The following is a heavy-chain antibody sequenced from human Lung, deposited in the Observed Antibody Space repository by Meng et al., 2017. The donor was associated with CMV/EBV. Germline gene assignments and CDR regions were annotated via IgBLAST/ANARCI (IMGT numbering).Heavy chain of an antibody. V-gene: IGHV3-20*04. D-gene: IGHD1-7*01. Sequence: GESLKISCAASGFTFDDYGMAWVRQAPGKGLEWVSGINRNGGSKGYVDSVKGRFTISRDNAKNSLHLQMNSLRAEDTAFYYCARRRELFYFDYWGQGSLVTFSS. CDR3: ARRRELFYFDY. CDR1: GFTFDDYG. J-gene: IGHJ4*02. CDR2: INRNGGSK.